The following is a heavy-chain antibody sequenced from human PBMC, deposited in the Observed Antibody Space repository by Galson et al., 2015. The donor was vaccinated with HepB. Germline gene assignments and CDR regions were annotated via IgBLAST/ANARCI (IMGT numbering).Heavy chain of an antibody. D-gene: IGHD5/OR15-5a*01. CDR3: VRGVGFTTNNNVDGMDV. V-gene: IGHV5-51*01. J-gene: IGHJ6*02. Sequence: QSGAEVKKSGESLKISCKGSGYNFTNYWIGWVRQMPGKGLEWMGIIYPRDSDTRYSPSFQGQVTISADKSITTAYLQWSSLQDSDSAMYFCVRGVGFTTNNNVDGMDVWGQGTTVTVFS. CDR2: IYPRDSDT. CDR1: GYNFTNYW.